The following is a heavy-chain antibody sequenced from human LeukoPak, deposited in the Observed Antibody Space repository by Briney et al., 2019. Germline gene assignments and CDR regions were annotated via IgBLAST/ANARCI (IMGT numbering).Heavy chain of an antibody. CDR2: IYHSGST. CDR1: GYSISSGYY. CDR3: ARDPTDTMVRGVIITAPLGDY. V-gene: IGHV4-38-2*02. Sequence: SETLSLTCTVSGYSISSGYYWGWIRQPPGKGLEWIGSIYHSGSTYYNPSLKSRVTISVDTSKNQFSLKLSSVTAADTAVYYCARDPTDTMVRGVIITAPLGDYWGQGTLVTVSS. D-gene: IGHD3-10*01. J-gene: IGHJ4*02.